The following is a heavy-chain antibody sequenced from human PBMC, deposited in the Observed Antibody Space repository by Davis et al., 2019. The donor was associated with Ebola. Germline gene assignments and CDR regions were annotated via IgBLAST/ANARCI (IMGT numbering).Heavy chain of an antibody. CDR3: AKDLGFYSNYLNYYYYGMDV. V-gene: IGHV4-59*12. J-gene: IGHJ6*02. CDR1: GGSISSYY. CDR2: IYYSGST. D-gene: IGHD4-11*01. Sequence: SETLSLTCTVSGGSISSYYWSWIRQPPGKGLEWIGYIYYSGSTNYNPSLKSRVTISVDTSKNQFSLKLSSVTAADTAVYYCAKDLGFYSNYLNYYYYGMDVWGQGTTVTVSS.